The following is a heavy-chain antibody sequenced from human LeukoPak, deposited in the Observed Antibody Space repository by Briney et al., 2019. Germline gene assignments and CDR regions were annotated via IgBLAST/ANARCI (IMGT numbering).Heavy chain of an antibody. Sequence: PGGSLRLSCAASGFTFSSYWMSWVRQAPGKGLVWVSRINSDGSSTSYADSVKGRFTISRDNSKNTLYLQMNSLRAEDTAVYYCAKDPMYYYDTSGAFDIWGQGTMVTVSS. CDR1: GFTFSSYW. D-gene: IGHD3-22*01. CDR2: INSDGSST. V-gene: IGHV3-74*01. J-gene: IGHJ3*02. CDR3: AKDPMYYYDTSGAFDI.